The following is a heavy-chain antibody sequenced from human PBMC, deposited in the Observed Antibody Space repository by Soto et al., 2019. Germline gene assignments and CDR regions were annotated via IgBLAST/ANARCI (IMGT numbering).Heavy chain of an antibody. J-gene: IGHJ5*02. CDR2: IYYSGST. Sequence: SETLSLTCTVSGVSISSYYWSWIRQPPGKGLEWIGYIYYSGSTNYNPSLKSRVTISVDTSKNQFSLKLSSVTAADTAVYYCARWITTLSGHWFDPWGQGTLVTVSS. CDR3: ARWITTLSGHWFDP. D-gene: IGHD3-22*01. V-gene: IGHV4-59*01. CDR1: GVSISSYY.